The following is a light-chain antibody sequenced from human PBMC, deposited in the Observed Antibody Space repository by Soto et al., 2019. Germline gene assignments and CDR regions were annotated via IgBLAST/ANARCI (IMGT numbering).Light chain of an antibody. CDR3: QQSGSSPRT. J-gene: IGKJ1*01. V-gene: IGKV3-20*01. Sequence: EIVLTQSPGTLSLSPGERATLSCRASQSVSSSYLAWFQQKPGQAPRLLIYGASSRATGIPDRFRGSGSGTDFTLTISRLEPEDFAVYYCQQSGSSPRTFGQGTKVEIK. CDR1: QSVSSSY. CDR2: GAS.